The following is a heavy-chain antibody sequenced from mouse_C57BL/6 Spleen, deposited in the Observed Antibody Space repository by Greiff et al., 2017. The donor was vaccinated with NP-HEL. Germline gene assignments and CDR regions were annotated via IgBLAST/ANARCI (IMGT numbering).Heavy chain of an antibody. J-gene: IGHJ2*01. D-gene: IGHD1-1*01. V-gene: IGHV1-19*01. CDR3: ARSGGSSWGY. Sequence: EVKLMESGPVLVKPGASVKMSCKASGYTFTDYYMNWVKQSHGKSLEWIGVINPYNGGTSYNQKFKGKATLTVDKSSSTAYMELNSLTSEDSAVYYCARSGGSSWGYWGQGTTLTVSS. CDR1: GYTFTDYY. CDR2: INPYNGGT.